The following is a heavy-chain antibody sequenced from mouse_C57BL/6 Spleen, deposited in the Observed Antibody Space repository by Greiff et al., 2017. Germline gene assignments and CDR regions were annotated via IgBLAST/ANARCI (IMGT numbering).Heavy chain of an antibody. CDR1: GYSITSGYY. CDR2: ISYDGSN. Sequence: DVQLVESGPGLVKPSQSLSLTCSVTGYSITSGYYWNWIRQFPGNKLEWMGYISYDGSNNYNPSLKNRISITRDTSKNQFFLKLNSVTTEDTATYYCARGATVVAPDYWGQGTTLTVSS. D-gene: IGHD1-1*01. V-gene: IGHV3-6*01. CDR3: ARGATVVAPDY. J-gene: IGHJ2*01.